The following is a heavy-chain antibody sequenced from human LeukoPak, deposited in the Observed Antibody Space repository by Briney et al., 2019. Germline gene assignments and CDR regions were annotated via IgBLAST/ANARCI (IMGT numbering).Heavy chain of an antibody. V-gene: IGHV3-30*03. CDR1: GFTFSSYG. CDR2: ISYDGSNK. CDR3: ARGGCGGGCYSEYYFDY. Sequence: PGGSLRLSCAASGFTFSSYGMHWVRRAPGKGLEWVAVISYDGSNKYYADSVKGRFTISRDNAKNSLYLQMNSLRAEDTALYYCARGGCGGGCYSEYYFDYWGQGTLVTVSS. J-gene: IGHJ4*02. D-gene: IGHD2-21*02.